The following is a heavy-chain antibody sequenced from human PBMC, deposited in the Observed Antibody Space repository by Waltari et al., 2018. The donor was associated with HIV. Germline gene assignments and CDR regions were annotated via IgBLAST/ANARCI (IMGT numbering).Heavy chain of an antibody. CDR1: GFTFSDYS. CDR2: IASSGSFI. D-gene: IGHD6-13*01. V-gene: IGHV3-21*02. J-gene: IGHJ5*02. CDR3: ARDSRGTSWSLNWLDP. Sequence: EVQLVDSGGGLVKPGGSLRLSCAASGFTFSDYSMNWVRQSPGKGVGWVSSIASSGSFIYYADSVKGRFTISRDNAQNSMYLQMNNLRADDSAMYYCARDSRGTSWSLNWLDPWGQGTLVTVSS.